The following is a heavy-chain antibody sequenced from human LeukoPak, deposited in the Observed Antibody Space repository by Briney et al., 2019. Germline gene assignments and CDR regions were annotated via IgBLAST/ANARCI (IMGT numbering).Heavy chain of an antibody. D-gene: IGHD6-13*01. CDR3: ATRKLYTASWSFDY. V-gene: IGHV5-51*01. J-gene: IGHJ4*02. CDR2: IYPGDSDI. CDR1: GYSFTSYW. Sequence: GESLKISCKGSGYSFTSYWIAWVRQMPGKGLGWMGIIYPGDSDIRYSPSFQGQVTISADKSINTAYVQWTSLKASDTAMYYCATRKLYTASWSFDYWGQGALVTVSS.